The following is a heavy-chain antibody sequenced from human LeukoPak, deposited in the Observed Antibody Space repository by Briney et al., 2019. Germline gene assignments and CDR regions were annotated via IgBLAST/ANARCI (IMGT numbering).Heavy chain of an antibody. V-gene: IGHV4-4*02. CDR2: IYHSGST. CDR1: GGSISSSNW. CDR3: AREVQLERHPAFDI. J-gene: IGHJ3*02. Sequence: SETLSLTCAVSGGSISSSNWWSWVRQPPGKGLEWIGEIYHSGSTNYNPSLKSRVTISVDKSKNQFSLKLSSVTAADTAVYYCAREVQLERHPAFDIWGQGTMVTVSS. D-gene: IGHD1-1*01.